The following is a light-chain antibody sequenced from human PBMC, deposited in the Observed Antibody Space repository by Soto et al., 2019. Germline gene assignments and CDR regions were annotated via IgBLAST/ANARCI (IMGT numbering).Light chain of an antibody. CDR3: SSYTSSSTYV. Sequence: QSVLTQSASVSGSPGQSITISCTGTSSDVGGYNYVSWYQQHPGKAPKRMIYEVSNRPSGVSNRFSGSKSGNTASLTISGLQAEDEADYYCSSYTSSSTYVFGTGTKLTVL. CDR1: SSDVGGYNY. J-gene: IGLJ1*01. V-gene: IGLV2-14*01. CDR2: EVS.